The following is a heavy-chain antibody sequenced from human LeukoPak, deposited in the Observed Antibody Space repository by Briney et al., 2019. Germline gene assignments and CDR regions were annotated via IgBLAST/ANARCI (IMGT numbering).Heavy chain of an antibody. V-gene: IGHV3-30*18. J-gene: IGHJ4*02. Sequence: GGSLRLSCAASGFTFSSYGMHWVRQAPGKGLEWVAVISYDGSNKYYADSVKGRFTISRDNSKNTLYLQMNSLRAEDTAVYYCAKWEGELLDYWGQGTLVTVSS. CDR3: AKWEGELLDY. CDR2: ISYDGSNK. CDR1: GFTFSSYG. D-gene: IGHD1-26*01.